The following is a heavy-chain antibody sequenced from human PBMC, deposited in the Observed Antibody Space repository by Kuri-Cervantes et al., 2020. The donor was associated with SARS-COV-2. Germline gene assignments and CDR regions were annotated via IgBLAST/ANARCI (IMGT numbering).Heavy chain of an antibody. J-gene: IGHJ3*02. CDR3: ARVMYSSSARDAFDI. D-gene: IGHD6-6*01. V-gene: IGHV3-30*03. CDR1: GFTFSSYG. Sequence: GESLKISCAASGFTFSSYGMHWVRQAPGKGLEWVAVISYDGSNKYYADSVKGRFTISRDTSKNTLYLQMNSLRAEDTAVYYCARVMYSSSARDAFDIWGQGTMVTVSS. CDR2: ISYDGSNK.